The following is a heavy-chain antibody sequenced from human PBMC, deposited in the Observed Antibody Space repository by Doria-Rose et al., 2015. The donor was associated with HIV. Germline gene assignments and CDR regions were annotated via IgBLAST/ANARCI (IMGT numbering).Heavy chain of an antibody. CDR2: IFSDDER. CDR1: GVSLSSPGMG. CDR3: ARIKSSRWYHKYYFDF. Sequence: ESGPVLVKPTETLTLTCTVSGVSLSSPGMGVSWIRQPPGEALEWLANIFSDDERSYITSLKSRLTISRGTSKSQVVPTMTDMDPVDTATYYCARIKSSRWYHKYYFDFWGQGTLVIVSA. D-gene: IGHD6-13*01. V-gene: IGHV2-26*01. J-gene: IGHJ4*02.